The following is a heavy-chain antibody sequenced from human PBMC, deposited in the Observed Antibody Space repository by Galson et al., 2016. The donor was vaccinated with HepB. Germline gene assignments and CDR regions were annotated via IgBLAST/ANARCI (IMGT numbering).Heavy chain of an antibody. CDR3: ARGWRTYYRYFEH. CDR2: ISSSSSYI. Sequence: SLRLSCAASGVSFSGYGMHWVRQAPGKGLEWVSSISSSSSYINYADSVKGRFTISRDNAKNSLYLQMNSLRGEDTAVYYCARGWRTYYRYFEHWGQGALVSVSS. J-gene: IGHJ1*01. V-gene: IGHV3-21*01. D-gene: IGHD1-26*01. CDR1: GVSFSGYG.